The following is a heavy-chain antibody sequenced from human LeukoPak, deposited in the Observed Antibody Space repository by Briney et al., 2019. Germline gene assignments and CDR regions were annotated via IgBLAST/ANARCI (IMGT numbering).Heavy chain of an antibody. Sequence: GESLRLSCVASGFSFRSYWMHWVRQAPGTGLIWVSRINGDGSTRTYADFVQGRFTISRDNAENTLFLEMSGVRADDTAEYYCVREMKYRVLVAGTPVNFDYWGQGTVVTVSS. CDR3: VREMKYRVLVAGTPVNFDY. CDR1: GFSFRSYW. D-gene: IGHD2-15*01. J-gene: IGHJ4*02. V-gene: IGHV3-74*01. CDR2: INGDGSTR.